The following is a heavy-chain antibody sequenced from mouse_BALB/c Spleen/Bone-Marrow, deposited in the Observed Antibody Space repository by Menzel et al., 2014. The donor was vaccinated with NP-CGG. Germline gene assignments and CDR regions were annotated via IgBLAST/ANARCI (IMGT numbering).Heavy chain of an antibody. J-gene: IGHJ3*01. V-gene: IGHV1-67*01. CDR2: ISTYSGNT. D-gene: IGHD2-4*01. Sequence: QVQLQQPGPELVRPGVSVKISCKGSGYTSTDYAMHWVKQSHAKSLEWIGVISTYSGNTNYNQKFKGKATMTVDKSSSTAYMELARLTSEDSAIYYCARGIYYDSTWFAYWGQGTLVTVSA. CDR1: GYTSTDYA. CDR3: ARGIYYDSTWFAY.